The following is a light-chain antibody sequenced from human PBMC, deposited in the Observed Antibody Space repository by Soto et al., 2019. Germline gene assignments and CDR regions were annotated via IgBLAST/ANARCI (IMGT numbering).Light chain of an antibody. V-gene: IGLV1-44*01. CDR3: AAWDDSLRGVV. CDR2: NNN. Sequence: QSVLTQPPSASGTPGQRVTISCSGSSSNIGSHTVNWYQQLPGTAPKLLIYNNNQRPSGVPDRFSGSRSGTSASLAISGLQSEDEADFYCAAWDDSLRGVVFGGGTKLTVL. J-gene: IGLJ2*01. CDR1: SSNIGSHT.